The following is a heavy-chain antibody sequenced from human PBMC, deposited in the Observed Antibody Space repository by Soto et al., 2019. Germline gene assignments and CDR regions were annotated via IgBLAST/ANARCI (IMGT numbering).Heavy chain of an antibody. Sequence: SETLSLTCTVSVGSISSSSYYWGWIRQPPGKGLEWIGSIYYSGSTYYNPSLKSRVTISVDTSKNQFSLKLSSVTAADTAVYYCARHGAHIYYDILTGSGWFDPWGQGTLVTVSS. D-gene: IGHD3-9*01. CDR1: VGSISSSSYY. J-gene: IGHJ5*02. V-gene: IGHV4-39*01. CDR3: ARHGAHIYYDILTGSGWFDP. CDR2: IYYSGST.